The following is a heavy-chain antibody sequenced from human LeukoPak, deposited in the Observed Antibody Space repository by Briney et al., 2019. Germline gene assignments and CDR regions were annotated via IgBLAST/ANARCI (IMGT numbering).Heavy chain of an antibody. CDR2: IIPIFGTA. D-gene: IGHD5-12*01. CDR1: GGTFSSYA. CDR3: ARTSRGGYSGYDPNFDY. Sequence: SVKVSCKASGGTFSSYAISWVRQAPGQGLEWMGGIIPIFGTANYAQKYQGRVTITADESTSTAYMELSSLRSEDTAVYYCARTSRGGYSGYDPNFDYWGQGTLVTVSS. V-gene: IGHV1-69*13. J-gene: IGHJ4*02.